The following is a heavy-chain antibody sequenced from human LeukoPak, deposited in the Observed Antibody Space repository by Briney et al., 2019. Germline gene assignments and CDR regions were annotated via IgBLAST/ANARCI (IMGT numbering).Heavy chain of an antibody. CDR2: ISGSGGST. CDR3: ARGELVPNY. J-gene: IGHJ4*02. Sequence: GGSLRLSCAASEFTFSSYAMSWVRQAPGKGLEWVSGISGSGGSTYYADSVKGRFTISRDNSKNTLYLQMNSLRAEDTAVYYCARGELVPNYWGQGTLVTVSS. V-gene: IGHV3-23*01. CDR1: EFTFSSYA. D-gene: IGHD6-6*01.